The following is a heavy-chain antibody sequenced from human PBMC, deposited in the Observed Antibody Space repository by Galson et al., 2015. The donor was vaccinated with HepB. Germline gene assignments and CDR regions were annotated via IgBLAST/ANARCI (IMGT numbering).Heavy chain of an antibody. CDR1: GYTFTSYG. Sequence: SVKVSCKASGYTFTSYGISWVRQAPGQGLEWMGWISAYNGNTNYAQKLQGRVTMTTDTSTSTAYMELRSLRSDDTAVYYCARDNDFWSGYYAYDAFDIWGQGTMVTVSS. CDR3: ARDNDFWSGYYAYDAFDI. V-gene: IGHV1-18*01. CDR2: ISAYNGNT. D-gene: IGHD3-3*01. J-gene: IGHJ3*02.